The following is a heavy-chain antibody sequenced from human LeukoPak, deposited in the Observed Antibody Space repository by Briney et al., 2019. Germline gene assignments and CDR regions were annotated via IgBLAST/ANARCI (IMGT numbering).Heavy chain of an antibody. CDR2: IKQDGSQK. V-gene: IGHV3-7*01. CDR3: AKDDNSWSLDY. Sequence: PGGALRLSVAASGFTVRHYWRSWVRQAPGKGLERVASIKQDGSQKYYGDSVKGRFTISRDNAKNSLYLQMNSLRAEDTAFYYCAKDDNSWSLDYWGQGTLVTVSS. CDR1: GFTVRHYW. D-gene: IGHD6-13*01. J-gene: IGHJ4*02.